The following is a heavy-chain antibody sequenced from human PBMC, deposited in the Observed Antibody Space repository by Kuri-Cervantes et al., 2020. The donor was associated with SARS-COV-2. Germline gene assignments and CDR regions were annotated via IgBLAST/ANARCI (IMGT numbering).Heavy chain of an antibody. CDR3: ARDGPTVTTWFNYYMDV. CDR2: IGPSGTTK. CDR1: GFIFSDYY. J-gene: IGHJ6*03. D-gene: IGHD4-11*01. Sequence: GGSLRLSCTASGFIFSDYYMTWIRQAPGKGLEWVSNIGPSGTTKYYADSVKGRFTISRDNAKNSLYLRMSSLRAEDTAVYHCARDGPTVTTWFNYYMDVWGKGTTVTVSS. V-gene: IGHV3-11*04.